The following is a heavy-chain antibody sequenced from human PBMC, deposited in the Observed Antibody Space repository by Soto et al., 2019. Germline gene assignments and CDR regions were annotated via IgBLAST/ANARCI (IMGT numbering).Heavy chain of an antibody. D-gene: IGHD5-12*01. CDR3: ARDTPASGVATLDF. CDR2: ISAYTGNT. J-gene: IGHJ4*02. V-gene: IGHV1-18*01. Sequence: QVQLVQSGAEVKKPGASVKVSCKTSGYTFSNYGISWVRQAPGQGLEWMAWISAYTGNTNFAQRFKGRVTMTTDTSTSTAYMELRSLRSDDTAVYYCARDTPASGVATLDFWGQGSLVTVSS. CDR1: GYTFSNYG.